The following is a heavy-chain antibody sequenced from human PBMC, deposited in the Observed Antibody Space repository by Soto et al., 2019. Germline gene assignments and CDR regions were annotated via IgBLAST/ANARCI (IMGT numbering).Heavy chain of an antibody. V-gene: IGHV1-2*02. J-gene: IGHJ4*02. CDR3: ARAAVHTNARFDT. D-gene: IGHD6-25*01. Sequence: ASVKVSCKASGYSFTKYHMHWVRQAPGQGLEWMEWINPGSGVTNQAQKFQGRVTMTRDTSITTTYMELNSLTSDDTAVYYCARAAVHTNARFDTWGQAVLVTLSS. CDR1: GYSFTKYH. CDR2: INPGSGVT.